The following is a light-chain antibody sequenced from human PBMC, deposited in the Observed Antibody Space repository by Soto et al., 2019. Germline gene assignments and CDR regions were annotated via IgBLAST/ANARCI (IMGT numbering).Light chain of an antibody. V-gene: IGKV3-11*01. CDR2: DAS. Sequence: EIVLTQSPATLSLSPGERATLSCRASQSISTYLAWYQQKPGQAPRLLIYDASNRATDFPARFSGSGSGTDFTLTISSLEPEDFAVYHCQQRSNWPLTFGGGTKVEIK. J-gene: IGKJ4*01. CDR3: QQRSNWPLT. CDR1: QSISTY.